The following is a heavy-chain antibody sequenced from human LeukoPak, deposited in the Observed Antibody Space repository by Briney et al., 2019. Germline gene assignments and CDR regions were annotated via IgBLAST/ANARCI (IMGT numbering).Heavy chain of an antibody. V-gene: IGHV4-34*01. D-gene: IGHD6-19*01. Sequence: NPSETLSLTCAVYGGSFSGYYWSWIRQPPGKGLQWIGEINHSGSTNYNPSLKSRVTISVDTSKNQFSLKLSSVTAADTAVYYCAGYSSGWIDYWGQGTLVTVSS. CDR3: AGYSSGWIDY. CDR1: GGSFSGYY. CDR2: INHSGST. J-gene: IGHJ4*02.